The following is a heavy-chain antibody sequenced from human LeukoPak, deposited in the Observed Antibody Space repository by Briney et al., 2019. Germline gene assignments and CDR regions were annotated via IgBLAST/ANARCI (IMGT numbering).Heavy chain of an antibody. CDR1: GFTFSSYS. CDR2: ISSSSSYI. CDR3: ARDFDCGRDGYRNCPLGY. V-gene: IGHV3-21*04. Sequence: GGSLRLSCAASGFTFSSYSMNWVRQAPGKGLEWVSSISSSSSYIYYADSVKGRFTISRDNSKNTLYLQMNSLRAEDTAVYYCARDFDCGRDGYRNCPLGYWGQGTLVTVSS. D-gene: IGHD5-24*01. J-gene: IGHJ4*02.